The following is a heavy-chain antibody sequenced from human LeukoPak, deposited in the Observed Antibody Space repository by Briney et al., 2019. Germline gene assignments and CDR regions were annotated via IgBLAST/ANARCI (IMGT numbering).Heavy chain of an antibody. CDR1: GFTFSSYS. V-gene: IGHV3-48*01. Sequence: GGSLRLSCAASGFTFSSYSMNWVRQAPGKGLEWVSYISSSSSTIYYADSVKGRFTISRDNAKNSLYLQMNSLRAEDTAVYYCAKGGYSYGPTRGYFDYWGQGTLVTVSS. CDR2: ISSSSSTI. CDR3: AKGGYSYGPTRGYFDY. D-gene: IGHD5-18*01. J-gene: IGHJ4*02.